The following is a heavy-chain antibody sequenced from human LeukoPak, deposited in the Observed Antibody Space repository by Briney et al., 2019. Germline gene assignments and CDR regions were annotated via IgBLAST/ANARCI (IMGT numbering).Heavy chain of an antibody. CDR3: ARGRGVRGLDY. Sequence: PSETLSLTCAVYGGSFSGYYWSWIRRPPGKGLEWIGEINHSGSTNYNPSLKSRVTISVDTSKNQFSLKLSSVTAADTAVYYCARGRGVRGLDYWGQGTLVTVSS. V-gene: IGHV4-34*01. CDR2: INHSGST. CDR1: GGSFSGYY. D-gene: IGHD3-10*01. J-gene: IGHJ4*02.